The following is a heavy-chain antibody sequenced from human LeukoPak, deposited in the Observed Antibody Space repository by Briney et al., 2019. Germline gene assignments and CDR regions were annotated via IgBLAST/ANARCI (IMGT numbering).Heavy chain of an antibody. Sequence: PSETLSLTCTVSGGSISSYYWSWIRQPPGKGLDWIGYIYYSGSTNYNPSLKSRVSISVDTSKNQFSLKLSSVTAADTAVYYCARVSSGWSTDYYFDYWGQGTLVTVSS. CDR3: ARVSSGWSTDYYFDY. CDR2: IYYSGST. V-gene: IGHV4-59*01. J-gene: IGHJ4*02. D-gene: IGHD6-19*01. CDR1: GGSISSYY.